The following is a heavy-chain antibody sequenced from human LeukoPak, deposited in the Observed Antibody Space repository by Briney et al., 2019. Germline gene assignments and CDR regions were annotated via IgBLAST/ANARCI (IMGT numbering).Heavy chain of an antibody. D-gene: IGHD4-11*01. J-gene: IGHJ4*02. CDR2: IKQDGTEK. Sequence: GGSLRLSCAASGFTFSSYWMSWVRQAPGKGREWVASIKQDGTEKFYVDSGKGRFTISKDNAKNSLYQQMNSLRAEDTAVYYCAREDHSNYNYWGQGTLVTVSS. V-gene: IGHV3-7*01. CDR1: GFTFSSYW. CDR3: AREDHSNYNY.